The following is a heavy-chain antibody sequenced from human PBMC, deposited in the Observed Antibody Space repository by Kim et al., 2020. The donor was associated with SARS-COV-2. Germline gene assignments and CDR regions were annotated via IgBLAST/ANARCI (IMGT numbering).Heavy chain of an antibody. CDR2: IKSKTDGGTT. J-gene: IGHJ6*03. D-gene: IGHD2-2*02. Sequence: GGSLRLSCAASGFTFSNAWMSWVRQAPGKGLEWVGRIKSKTDGGTTDYAAPVKGRFTISRDDSKNTLYLQMNSLKTEDTAVYYCTTGYCSSTSCYSDYYYYMDVWGKGTTVTVSS. CDR1: GFTFSNAW. V-gene: IGHV3-15*01. CDR3: TTGYCSSTSCYSDYYYYMDV.